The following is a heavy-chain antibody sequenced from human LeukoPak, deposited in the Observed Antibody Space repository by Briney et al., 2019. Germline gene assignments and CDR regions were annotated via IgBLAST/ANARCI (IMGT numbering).Heavy chain of an antibody. V-gene: IGHV3-13*01. J-gene: IGHJ6*03. Sequence: PGGSLRLSCAASGFTFSSFDMHWVRQPTGQGLGWVSTIGTASDTYYPGSVEGRFTLSRDNAKNSLYLQMNSLTAGDTAVYYCARGPPRGKYYYMDVWGKGITVTVSS. CDR2: IGTASDT. CDR1: GFTFSSFD. CDR3: ARGPPRGKYYYMDV. D-gene: IGHD1-1*01.